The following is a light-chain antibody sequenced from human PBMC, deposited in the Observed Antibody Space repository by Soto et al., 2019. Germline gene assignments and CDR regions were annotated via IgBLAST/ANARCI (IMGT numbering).Light chain of an antibody. J-gene: IGKJ5*01. CDR2: AAS. CDR3: QQLNSYLIT. CDR1: RGISSY. Sequence: DIQLTQSPSFLSASVGDRVTITCRASRGISSYLALYQQKPGKAPKLLIYAASTLHTGVPSRFSGSGSGTEFTLTISSLQPEDFAPYYCQQLNSYLITVGQGTRLEIK. V-gene: IGKV1-9*01.